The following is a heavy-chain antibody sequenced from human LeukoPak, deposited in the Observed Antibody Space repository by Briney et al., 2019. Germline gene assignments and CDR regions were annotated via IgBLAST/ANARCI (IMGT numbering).Heavy chain of an antibody. CDR1: GYSFTSYW. Sequence: GESLKISCKVSGYSFTSYWIGWVRQMPGKGLEWVGIIYPGDSDPKYSPSFQGQVTISVDKSITTAYLQWSSLKASDTAIYYCARLADAAVTGSSFDYWGQGTLVTVSS. V-gene: IGHV5-51*01. CDR3: ARLADAAVTGSSFDY. CDR2: IYPGDSDP. D-gene: IGHD6-19*01. J-gene: IGHJ4*02.